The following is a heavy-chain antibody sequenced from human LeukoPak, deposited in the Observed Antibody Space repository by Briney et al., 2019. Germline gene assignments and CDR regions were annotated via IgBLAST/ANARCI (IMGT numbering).Heavy chain of an antibody. CDR2: ISGSGDST. Sequence: PGGSLRLSCAASAFTFSTYAMTWVRQAPGKGLEWVSSISGSGDSTYYADSVKGRFTISRDNSRNTLYLQMNSLRAEDTAVYYCAKVGTGYDILTGPRWDYFDYWGQGTLVTVSS. J-gene: IGHJ4*02. CDR1: AFTFSTYA. V-gene: IGHV3-23*01. CDR3: AKVGTGYDILTGPRWDYFDY. D-gene: IGHD3-9*01.